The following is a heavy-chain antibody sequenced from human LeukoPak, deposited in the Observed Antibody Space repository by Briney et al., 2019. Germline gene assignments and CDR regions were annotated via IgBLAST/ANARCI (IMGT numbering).Heavy chain of an antibody. Sequence: SVKVSCKASGGTFSSYAISWVRQAPGQGLEWMGRIIPILGIANYAQKFQGRVTITADKSTSTAYMELSSLRSEDAAVYYCARAKHWAHYGFQHWGQGTLVTVSS. CDR2: IIPILGIA. D-gene: IGHD4-17*01. J-gene: IGHJ1*01. V-gene: IGHV1-69*04. CDR3: ARAKHWAHYGFQH. CDR1: GGTFSSYA.